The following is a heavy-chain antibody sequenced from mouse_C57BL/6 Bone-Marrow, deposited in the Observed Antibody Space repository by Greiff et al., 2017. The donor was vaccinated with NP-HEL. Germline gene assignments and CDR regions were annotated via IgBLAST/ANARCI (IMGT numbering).Heavy chain of an antibody. CDR2: IDPETGGT. CDR3: TRLGPHYYAMDY. CDR1: GYTFTDYE. J-gene: IGHJ4*01. Sequence: QVQLQQSGAELVRPGASVTLSCKASGYTFTDYEMHWVKQTPVHGLEWIGAIDPETGGTAYNQKFQGKAILTADKSSITAYMELRSLTSEDSAVYYCTRLGPHYYAMDYWGQGTSVTVSS. V-gene: IGHV1-15*01.